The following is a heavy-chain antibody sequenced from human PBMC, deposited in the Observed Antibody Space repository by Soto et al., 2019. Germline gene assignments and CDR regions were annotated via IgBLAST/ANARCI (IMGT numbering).Heavy chain of an antibody. CDR2: IYHSGST. V-gene: IGHV4-4*02. D-gene: IGHD2-15*01. CDR3: ARGVRRGWSLNWFDP. Sequence: QVQLQESGPGLVKPSGTLSLTCAVSGGSISSSNWWSWVRQPPGKGLEWIGEIYHSGSTNYNPSLKSRVTISVDTSKNQFSLKLSSVTAADTAVYYCARGVRRGWSLNWFDPWGQGTLVTVSS. CDR1: GGSISSSNW. J-gene: IGHJ5*02.